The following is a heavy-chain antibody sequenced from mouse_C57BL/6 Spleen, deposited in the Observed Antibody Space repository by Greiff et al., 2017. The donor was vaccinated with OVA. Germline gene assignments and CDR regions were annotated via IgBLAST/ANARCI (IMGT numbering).Heavy chain of an antibody. D-gene: IGHD4-1*01. J-gene: IGHJ1*03. V-gene: IGHV5-4*01. CDR1: GFTFSSYA. CDR2: ISDGGSYT. Sequence: VQLVESGGGLVKPGGSLKLSCAASGFTFSSYAMSWVRQTPEKRLEWVATISDGGSYTYYPDNVKGRFTISRDNAKNNLYLQMSHLKSEDTAMYYCARDELDWYFDVWGTGTTVTVSS. CDR3: ARDELDWYFDV.